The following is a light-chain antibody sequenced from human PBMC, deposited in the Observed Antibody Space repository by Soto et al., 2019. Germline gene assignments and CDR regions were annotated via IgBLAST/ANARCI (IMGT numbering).Light chain of an antibody. CDR2: KAS. V-gene: IGKV1-5*03. J-gene: IGKJ4*01. Sequence: DIQMTQSPSTLSASVGDRVTITCRASQSVSTWLAWYHQKPGKAPKLLIHKASTLENGVLSRFSGSGSGTDFTLTISSVQPDDFATSYCHQYPIYPVTFGGGTKVEIK. CDR1: QSVSTW. CDR3: HQYPIYPVT.